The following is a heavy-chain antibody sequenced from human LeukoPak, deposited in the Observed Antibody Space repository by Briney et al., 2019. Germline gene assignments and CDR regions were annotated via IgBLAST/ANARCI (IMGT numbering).Heavy chain of an antibody. J-gene: IGHJ4*02. CDR2: ISGSGAST. D-gene: IGHD6-19*01. Sequence: PGGSLSLSCAASGFTFSSFAMSWVRQAPGRGLEWVSSISGSGASTYYADSVKGRFTISRDNSRNTLYLQMSSLRAEDTAVYYCAKSHSVAVAGTYSTYYFDSWGQGTLVTVSS. CDR3: AKSHSVAVAGTYSTYYFDS. CDR1: GFTFSSFA. V-gene: IGHV3-23*01.